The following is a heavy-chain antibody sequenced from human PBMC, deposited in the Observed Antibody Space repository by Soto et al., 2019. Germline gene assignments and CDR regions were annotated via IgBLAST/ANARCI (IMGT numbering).Heavy chain of an antibody. J-gene: IGHJ3*02. CDR2: IYYSGST. CDR1: GGSISSCVYY. Sequence: TLSLTCTVYGGSISSCVYYWSWIRQHPGKGLEWIGYIYYSGSTYYNPSLKSRVTISVDTSKNQFSLKLSSVTAADTAVYYCAGAPDYDILTGDHDAFDIWGQGTMVTVSS. D-gene: IGHD3-9*01. V-gene: IGHV4-31*03. CDR3: AGAPDYDILTGDHDAFDI.